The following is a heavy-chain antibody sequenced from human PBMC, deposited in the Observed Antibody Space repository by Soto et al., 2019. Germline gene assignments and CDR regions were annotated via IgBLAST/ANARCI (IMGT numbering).Heavy chain of an antibody. J-gene: IGHJ5*02. CDR1: GGSISGYF. D-gene: IGHD6-19*01. CDR3: ARDRGLGSGWYGWFDP. CDR2: IYYSEST. V-gene: IGHV4-59*01. Sequence: SETLSLTCSVFGGSISGYFWSWIRQPPGKGLEWIGYIYYSESTNYNPSLKSRVTISVDTSKNQFSLKLSSVTAADTAVYYCARDRGLGSGWYGWFDPWGQGTLVTVSS.